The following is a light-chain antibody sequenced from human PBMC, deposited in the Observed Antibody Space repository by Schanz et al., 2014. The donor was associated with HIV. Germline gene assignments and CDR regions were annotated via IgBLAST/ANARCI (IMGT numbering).Light chain of an antibody. CDR2: AND. CDR3: QSYDSSLTTWV. V-gene: IGLV1-40*01. Sequence: QSVLTQPPSVSGAPGQRVTISCTGSTSDIGARYDVHWYKQLPGTAPKLLIYANDNRPSGVPDRFSGSKSGTSASLVISGLQSEDEADYYCQSYDSSLTTWVFGGGTKVTVL. J-gene: IGLJ3*02. CDR1: TSDIGARYD.